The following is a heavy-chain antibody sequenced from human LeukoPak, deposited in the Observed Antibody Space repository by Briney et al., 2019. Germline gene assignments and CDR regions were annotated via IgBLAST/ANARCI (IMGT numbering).Heavy chain of an antibody. D-gene: IGHD5-12*01. J-gene: IGHJ4*02. CDR3: ARDGGYSGYDGFDY. CDR2: IYYSGST. V-gene: IGHV4-59*01. Sequence: SETLSLTCTVSGGSISSYYWSWIRQPPGKGLEWIGYIYYSGSTNYNPSLKSRVTISVDTSKNQFSLKLSSVTAADTAVYYCARDGGYSGYDGFDYWGQGILVTVSS. CDR1: GGSISSYY.